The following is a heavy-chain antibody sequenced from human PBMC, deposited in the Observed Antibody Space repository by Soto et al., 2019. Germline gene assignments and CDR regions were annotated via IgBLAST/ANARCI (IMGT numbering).Heavy chain of an antibody. J-gene: IGHJ6*03. V-gene: IGHV4-4*09. D-gene: IGHD3-16*01. CDR1: GDSVRNQY. Sequence: SETLSLTCTVSGDSVRNQYWSWIRRPPGRELEWIGYIYRSGSTKYNPSLKSRLTISVDTSKNQFSLKLSSVTAADTAVYYCARTLDYGHMDVWGKGTTVTVSS. CDR3: ARTLDYGHMDV. CDR2: IYRSGST.